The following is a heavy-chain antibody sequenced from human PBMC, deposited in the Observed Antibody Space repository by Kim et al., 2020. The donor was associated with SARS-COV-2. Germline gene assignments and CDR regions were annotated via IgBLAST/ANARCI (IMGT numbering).Heavy chain of an antibody. D-gene: IGHD5-12*01. J-gene: IGHJ6*02. Sequence: GGSLRLSCAASGFTFSDYYMSWIRQAPGKGLEWVSYISSSSSYTNYADSVKGRFTISRDNAKNSLYLQMNSLRAEDTAVYYCARDCKFSIVATPYVYYYGMDVWGQGTTVTVSS. CDR2: ISSSSSYT. V-gene: IGHV3-11*06. CDR3: ARDCKFSIVATPYVYYYGMDV. CDR1: GFTFSDYY.